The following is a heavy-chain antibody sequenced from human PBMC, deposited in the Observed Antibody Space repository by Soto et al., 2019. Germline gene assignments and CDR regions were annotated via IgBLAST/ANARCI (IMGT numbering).Heavy chain of an antibody. CDR2: ISSSSSTI. J-gene: IGHJ4*02. CDR1: GFTFSSYS. V-gene: IGHV3-48*02. CDR3: ARVGYYSSGNYRVGEFDY. Sequence: GGSLRLSCAASGFTFSSYSMNWVRQAPGKGLEWVSYISSSSSTIYYADSVKGRFTISRDNAKNSLYLQMNSLRDEDTAVYYCARVGYYSSGNYRVGEFDYWGQGTLVTVSS. D-gene: IGHD6-19*01.